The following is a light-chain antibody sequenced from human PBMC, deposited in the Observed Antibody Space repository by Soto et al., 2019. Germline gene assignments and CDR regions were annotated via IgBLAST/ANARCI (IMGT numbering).Light chain of an antibody. CDR2: EGR. CDR3: FSYAGSGNVV. Sequence: QSALTQPASVSGSPGQSITISCTGTSSDVGSYNLVSWYQQHPGKAPKLMIYEGRKRPAGVSSRFSCYKSGNAASLTISGEEAEDEDDYCCFSYAGSGNVVFGGGTKLTVL. CDR1: SSDVGSYNL. V-gene: IGLV2-23*01. J-gene: IGLJ3*02.